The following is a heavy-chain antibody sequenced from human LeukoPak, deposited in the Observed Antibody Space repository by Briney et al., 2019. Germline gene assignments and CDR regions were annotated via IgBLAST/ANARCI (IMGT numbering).Heavy chain of an antibody. Sequence: SQTLSLTCAVSGGSISSGGYSWSWIRQPPGKGLEWIGYIYHSGSTYYNPSLKSRVTISVDRSKNQFSLKLSSVTAADTAVYYCARGADYYDSTAFDYWGQGTLVTVSS. D-gene: IGHD3-22*01. CDR1: GGSISSGGYS. V-gene: IGHV4-30-2*01. CDR3: ARGADYYDSTAFDY. J-gene: IGHJ4*02. CDR2: IYHSGST.